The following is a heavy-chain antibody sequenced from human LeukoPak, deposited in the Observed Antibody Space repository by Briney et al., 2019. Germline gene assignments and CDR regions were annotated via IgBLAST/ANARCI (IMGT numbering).Heavy chain of an antibody. V-gene: IGHV3-30-3*01. J-gene: IGHJ4*02. Sequence: PGGPLRLSCAASGFTFSSYAMHWVRQAPGKGLEWVAVISYDGSNKYYADSVKGRFTISRDNSKNTLYLQMNSLRAEDTAVYYCARCGVAHGNSYYFDYWGQGTLVTVSS. CDR2: ISYDGSNK. CDR3: ARCGVAHGNSYYFDY. CDR1: GFTFSSYA. D-gene: IGHD3-3*01.